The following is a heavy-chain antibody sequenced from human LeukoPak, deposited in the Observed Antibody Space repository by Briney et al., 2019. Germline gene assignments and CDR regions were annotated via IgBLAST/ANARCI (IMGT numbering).Heavy chain of an antibody. CDR1: GYTFTSYC. CDR3: ARDSSSSFGYDRGGPSFGYYMDV. D-gene: IGHD6-6*01. Sequence: GASVKVSCKASGYTFTSYCMHWVRQAPGQGLEWMGIINPSGGSTSYAQKFQGRVTMTRDTSTSTVYMELSSLRSEDTAVYYCARDSSSSFGYDRGGPSFGYYMDVWGKGTTVTVSS. CDR2: INPSGGST. V-gene: IGHV1-46*01. J-gene: IGHJ6*03.